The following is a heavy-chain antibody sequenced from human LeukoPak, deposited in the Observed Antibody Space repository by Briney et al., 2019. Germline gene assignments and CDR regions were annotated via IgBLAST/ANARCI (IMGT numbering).Heavy chain of an antibody. CDR1: GFTFSSYA. J-gene: IGHJ5*02. V-gene: IGHV3-30-3*01. CDR2: ISYDGSNK. Sequence: GGSLRLSCAASGFTFSSYAMHWVRQAPGKGLEWVAVISYDGSNKYYADSVKGRFTISRDNSKNTLYLQMNSLRAEDTAVYYCARSDYYDSSGYATWGQGTLVTVSS. D-gene: IGHD3-22*01. CDR3: ARSDYYDSSGYAT.